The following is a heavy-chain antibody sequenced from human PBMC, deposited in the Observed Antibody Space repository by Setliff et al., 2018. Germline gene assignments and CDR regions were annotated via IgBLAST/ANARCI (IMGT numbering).Heavy chain of an antibody. CDR1: GFTFKDYT. V-gene: IGHV3-74*01. CDR3: GRDLSGRSDH. D-gene: IGHD3-3*01. J-gene: IGHJ4*02. Sequence: GGSLRLSCVGSGFTFKDYTMVWVRQVPGKGLEWVAGVIQGGSGVYADAVKGRFTISRDNAKNTLYLQMNSLRAEDTAVYYCGRDLSGRSDHWGQGTLVTVSS. CDR2: VIQGGSGV.